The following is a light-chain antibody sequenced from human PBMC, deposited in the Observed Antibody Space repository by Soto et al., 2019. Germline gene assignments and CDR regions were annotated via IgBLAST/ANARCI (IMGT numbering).Light chain of an antibody. CDR2: GSA. V-gene: IGLV1-40*01. Sequence: QSVLTQPPSVSGAPGHRVTISCTGTSSNIGAGYDVHWYQQLPGTAPKLLIYGSANRPSGVPDRISGSKSGTSASLVITGLQSEDEADYYCQSYDSRTTGSVFGGGTQLTVL. CDR3: QSYDSRTTGSV. CDR1: SSNIGAGYD. J-gene: IGLJ3*02.